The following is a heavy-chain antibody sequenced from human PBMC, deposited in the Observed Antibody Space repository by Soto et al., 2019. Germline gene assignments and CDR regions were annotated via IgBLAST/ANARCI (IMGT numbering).Heavy chain of an antibody. D-gene: IGHD1-26*01. J-gene: IGHJ4*02. CDR3: ARDDYGIYPY. CDR1: GYAITAYY. CDR2: VDPRTGGA. V-gene: IGHV1-2*02. Sequence: ASVKVSCKASGYAITAYYIHWVRQAPGQGLEWMGWVDPRTGGAIYAQKFQDRVTMTRDTSISTVYMDLSGLRSDDTALYYCARDDYGIYPYWGQGTLVTSPQ.